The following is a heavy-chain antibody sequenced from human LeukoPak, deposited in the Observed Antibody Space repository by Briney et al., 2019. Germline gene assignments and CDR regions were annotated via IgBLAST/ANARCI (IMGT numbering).Heavy chain of an antibody. CDR1: GDSIRSSGFC. V-gene: IGHV4-39*01. J-gene: IGHJ5*02. CDR2: ICDTGNT. D-gene: IGHD1-14*01. Sequence: SETLSLTCTLPGDSIRSSGFCWGWIRQPPGKGLECVGVICDTGNTYYNPSLKSRVTISVDTSKNQFSLRVTSVTAADTALYYCARHKSGIDWFDPRGQGTLVTVSS. CDR3: ARHKSGIDWFDP.